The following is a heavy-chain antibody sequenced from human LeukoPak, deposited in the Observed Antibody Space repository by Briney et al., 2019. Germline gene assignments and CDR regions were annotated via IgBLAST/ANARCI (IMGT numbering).Heavy chain of an antibody. Sequence: HSGGSLRLSCAASGFTFSSYEMNWVRQAPGKGLEWVSYISSSGSTIYYAASVKGRFTISRDNAKNSLYLQMNSLRAEDTAVYYCAELGITMIGGVWGKGTTVTISS. J-gene: IGHJ6*04. V-gene: IGHV3-48*03. D-gene: IGHD3-10*02. CDR3: AELGITMIGGV. CDR1: GFTFSSYE. CDR2: ISSSGSTI.